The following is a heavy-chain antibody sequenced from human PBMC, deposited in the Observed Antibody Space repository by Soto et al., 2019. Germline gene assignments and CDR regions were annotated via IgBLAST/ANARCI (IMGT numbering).Heavy chain of an antibody. CDR1: GGSFSGSY. D-gene: IGHD6-13*01. Sequence: QVQLQQWGAGLLKPSETLSLTCAVYGGSFSGSYWSWIRQPPGKGLECIGEITHSGSTNYNPSLKRRVTIPVDTSKNQFSLKLSSVTAADTAVYYCARGAAGKRYYYGMDVWGQGTTVTVSS. CDR3: ARGAAGKRYYYGMDV. V-gene: IGHV4-34*01. CDR2: ITHSGST. J-gene: IGHJ6*02.